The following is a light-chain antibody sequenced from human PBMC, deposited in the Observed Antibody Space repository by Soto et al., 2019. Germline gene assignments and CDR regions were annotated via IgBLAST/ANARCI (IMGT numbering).Light chain of an antibody. Sequence: QSVLTQPASVSGSPGQSITISCTGTSSDVGGYNYVSWYQQHPGKAPKLMIYEVSNRPSGVSYRFSGSKSGNTASLTISGLQAEDEADYYCSSYTTTNTDVFGTGTKLTVL. J-gene: IGLJ1*01. CDR3: SSYTTTNTDV. CDR1: SSDVGGYNY. CDR2: EVS. V-gene: IGLV2-14*01.